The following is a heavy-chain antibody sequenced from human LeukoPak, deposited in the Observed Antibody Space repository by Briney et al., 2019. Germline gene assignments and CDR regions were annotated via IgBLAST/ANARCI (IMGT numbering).Heavy chain of an antibody. D-gene: IGHD6-13*01. CDR2: IRYDGSNK. CDR1: GFTFSSYG. CDR3: AKRAAAGYYYYYMDV. Sequence: PGRSLRLSCAASGFTFSSYGMHWVRQAPGKGLEWVAFIRYDGSNKYYADSVKGRFTISRDNSKNTLYLQMNSLRAEDTAVYYRAKRAAAGYYYYYMDVWGKGTTVTISS. J-gene: IGHJ6*03. V-gene: IGHV3-30*02.